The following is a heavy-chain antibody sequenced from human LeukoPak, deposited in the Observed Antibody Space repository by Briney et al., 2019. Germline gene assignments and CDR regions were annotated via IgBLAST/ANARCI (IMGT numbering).Heavy chain of an antibody. CDR1: GYTFTSYD. J-gene: IGHJ4*02. V-gene: IGHV1-8*03. CDR2: MNPNSGNT. Sequence: ASVKVSCKASGYTFTSYDINWVRQATGQGLEWMGWMNPNSGNTGYAQKFQGRVTITRNISISTAYMELSSLRSEDTAVYYCAREIGPIQLHLWGSAFDYWGQGTLVTVSS. CDR3: AREIGPIQLHLWGSAFDY. D-gene: IGHD5-24*01.